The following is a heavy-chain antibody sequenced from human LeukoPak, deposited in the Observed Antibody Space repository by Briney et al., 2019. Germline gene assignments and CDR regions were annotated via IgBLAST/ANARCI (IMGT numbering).Heavy chain of an antibody. J-gene: IGHJ2*01. CDR1: GFTFDDYA. CDR2: MSWNSGRI. V-gene: IGHV3-9*01. CDR3: AKDQGQTDWYFDL. Sequence: GGSLRLSCAASGFTFDDYAMHWVRQAPGKGVEWVSGMSWNSGRIVYADSVKGGFTISRENAKNSVYLQMNSLRAEDTALYYCAKDQGQTDWYFDLWGRGTLVTVSS.